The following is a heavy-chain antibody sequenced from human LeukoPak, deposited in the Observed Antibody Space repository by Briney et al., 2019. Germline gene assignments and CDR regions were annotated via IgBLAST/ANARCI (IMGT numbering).Heavy chain of an antibody. Sequence: GASVKVSCKASGYTFTGYYMYWVRQAPGQGLEWMGWINPNSGGTNYAQKFQGRVTMTRDTSISTAYMELSRLRSDDTAVYYCARDARISYSYYYYMDVWGKGTTVTVSS. CDR1: GYTFTGYY. CDR3: ARDARISYSYYYYMDV. V-gene: IGHV1-2*02. CDR2: INPNSGGT. D-gene: IGHD2-15*01. J-gene: IGHJ6*03.